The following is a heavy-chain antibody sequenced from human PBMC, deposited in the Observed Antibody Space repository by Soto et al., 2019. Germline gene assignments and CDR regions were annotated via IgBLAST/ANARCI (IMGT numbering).Heavy chain of an antibody. Sequence: ASVKVSCKASGGTFSSYAISWVRQAPGQGLEWMGGIIPIFGTANYAQKFQGRVTITADESTSTAYMELSSLRSEDTAVYYCARAEIAAAGRGGFDPWGHGTLVTVSS. CDR3: ARAEIAAAGRGGFDP. V-gene: IGHV1-69*13. D-gene: IGHD6-13*01. CDR2: IIPIFGTA. CDR1: GGTFSSYA. J-gene: IGHJ5*02.